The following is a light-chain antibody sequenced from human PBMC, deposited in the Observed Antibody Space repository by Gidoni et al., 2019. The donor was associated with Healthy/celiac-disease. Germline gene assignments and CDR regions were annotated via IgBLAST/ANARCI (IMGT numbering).Light chain of an antibody. CDR3: SSYTSSSTFWV. CDR1: SSDVGGYNY. V-gene: IGLV2-14*03. Sequence: QSALTQPPSVSGSPGQSITISCTGTSSDVGGYNYVSWYQQHPGKAPKLMIYDVSNRPSGVSNRFSGSKSGNTASLTISGLQAEDEADYYCSSYTSSSTFWVFGGGTKLTVL. J-gene: IGLJ3*02. CDR2: DVS.